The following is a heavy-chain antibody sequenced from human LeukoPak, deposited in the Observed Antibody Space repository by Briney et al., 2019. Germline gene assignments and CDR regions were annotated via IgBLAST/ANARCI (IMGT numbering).Heavy chain of an antibody. CDR1: GYTFTSYA. V-gene: IGHV1-3*01. Sequence: ASVKVSCKASGYTFTSYAMHWVRQAPGQRLEWMGWINAGNGNTKYSQKFQGRVTITRDTSASTAYMELRSLRSDDTAVYYCARSAWLVRVAFDIWGQGTMVTVSS. J-gene: IGHJ3*02. D-gene: IGHD6-19*01. CDR2: INAGNGNT. CDR3: ARSAWLVRVAFDI.